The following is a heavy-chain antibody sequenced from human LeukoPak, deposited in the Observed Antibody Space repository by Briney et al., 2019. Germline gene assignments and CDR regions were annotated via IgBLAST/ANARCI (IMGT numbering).Heavy chain of an antibody. CDR2: ISWNSGSI. D-gene: IGHD1-26*01. CDR1: GFTFDDYA. CDR3: AKLAGAFDY. J-gene: IGHJ4*02. V-gene: IGHV3-9*01. Sequence: QPGRSLRLSCAASGFTFDDYAMHWVRQAPGKGLEWVSGISWNSGSIGYADSVKGRFTISRDNAKNSLYLQMNSLRAEDTAVYYCAKLAGAFDYWGQGTLVTVSS.